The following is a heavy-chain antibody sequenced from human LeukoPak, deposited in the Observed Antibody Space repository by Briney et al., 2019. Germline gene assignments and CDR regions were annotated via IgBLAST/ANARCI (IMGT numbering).Heavy chain of an antibody. V-gene: IGHV4-59*12. CDR1: GGSISNNY. CDR2: IYYSGST. CDR3: ATARGGAFDI. J-gene: IGHJ3*02. Sequence: SETLSLTCTVSGGSISNNYWSWFRQPPGKGLEWIGYIYYSGSTNYNPSLKSRVTISVDTSKNQFSLKLSSVTAADTAVYYCATARGGAFDIWGQGTMVTVSS. D-gene: IGHD3-16*01.